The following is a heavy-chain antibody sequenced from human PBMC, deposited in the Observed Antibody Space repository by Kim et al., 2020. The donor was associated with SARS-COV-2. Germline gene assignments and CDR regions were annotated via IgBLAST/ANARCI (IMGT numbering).Heavy chain of an antibody. J-gene: IGHJ4*02. D-gene: IGHD6-13*01. CDR3: ARTNTGYSFSDY. CDR2: IYYTGST. V-gene: IGHV4-59*13. CDR1: GGSISSYY. Sequence: SETLSLTCTVSGGSISSYYWSWIRQPPGKGLEWIGYIYYTGSTNYNPSLKSRVTISVDTSKNQFSLKLSSVTAADTAMYFCARTNTGYSFSDYWGQGTLVTVSS.